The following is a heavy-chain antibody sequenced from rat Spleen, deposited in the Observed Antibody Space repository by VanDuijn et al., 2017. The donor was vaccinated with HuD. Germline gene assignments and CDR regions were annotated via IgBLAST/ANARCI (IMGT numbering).Heavy chain of an antibody. CDR2: ISYDGGRN. Sequence: EVQLVESDGGLVQPGRSLRLSCAASGFTFSDYYMAWVRQAPRKGLEWVARISYDGGRNFYRDSVKGRFTISRDNAKSSLYLQMDSLRSEDTATYYCARRTADWYFDFWGPGTMVTVSS. CDR3: ARRTADWYFDF. J-gene: IGHJ1*01. CDR1: GFTFSDYY. V-gene: IGHV5-29*01.